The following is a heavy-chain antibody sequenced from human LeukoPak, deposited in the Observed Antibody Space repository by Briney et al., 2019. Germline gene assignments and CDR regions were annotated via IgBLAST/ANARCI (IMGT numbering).Heavy chain of an antibody. CDR3: ARPAHYYGSGSYSFFDY. Sequence: SETLSLTCTVSGGSISSSSYYWGWIRQPPGKGLEWIGSIYYSGSTYYNPSLKSRVTISVDTSKNQFSLKLSSVTAADTAVYYCARPAHYYGSGSYSFFDYWGQGTLVTVSS. J-gene: IGHJ4*02. V-gene: IGHV4-39*01. CDR1: GGSISSSSYY. CDR2: IYYSGST. D-gene: IGHD3-10*01.